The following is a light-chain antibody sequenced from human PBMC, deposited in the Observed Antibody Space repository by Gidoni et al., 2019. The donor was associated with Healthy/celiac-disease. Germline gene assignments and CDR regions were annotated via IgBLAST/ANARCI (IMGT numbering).Light chain of an antibody. V-gene: IGLV2-14*03. J-gene: IGLJ2*01. Sequence: QSALTQPASVSGSPGPSITTSCTGTSSDVGGYNYVAWYQQHPGKAPKLMIYDVSNRPSGVSNRFSGSKSGNTASLTIAGHLAEDEADYYCSSYTSSSTLGVFGGGTKLTVL. CDR2: DVS. CDR1: SSDVGGYNY. CDR3: SSYTSSSTLGV.